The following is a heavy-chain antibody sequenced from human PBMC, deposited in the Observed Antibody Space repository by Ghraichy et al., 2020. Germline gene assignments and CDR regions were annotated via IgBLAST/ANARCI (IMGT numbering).Heavy chain of an antibody. CDR3: ARDPVEAGGFFDY. CDR1: GFTFSTYI. Sequence: GESLNISCATSGFTFSTYILHWVRQAPGKGLEWVAFISSDGADKYYADSVTGRFTISRDKSKSTLYLHMNNVTSEDTAIYYCARDPVEAGGFFDYWGRGTLVTVSS. J-gene: IGHJ4*02. D-gene: IGHD3-16*01. CDR2: ISSDGADK. V-gene: IGHV3-30*04.